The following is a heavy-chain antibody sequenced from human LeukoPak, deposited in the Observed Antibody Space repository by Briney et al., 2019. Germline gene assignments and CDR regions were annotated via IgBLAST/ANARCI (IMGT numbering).Heavy chain of an antibody. D-gene: IGHD3-9*01. V-gene: IGHV3-23*01. CDR2: ISGSGGST. Sequence: PGRSLRLSCAASGFTFSGFAMSWIRQAPGKGLEWVSAISGSGGSTYYADSVKGRFTISRDNSKNTLYLQMNSLRAEDTAVYYCAKGDGRTYDILTGYPHRGTYYFDYWGQGTLVTVSS. CDR1: GFTFSGFA. J-gene: IGHJ4*02. CDR3: AKGDGRTYDILTGYPHRGTYYFDY.